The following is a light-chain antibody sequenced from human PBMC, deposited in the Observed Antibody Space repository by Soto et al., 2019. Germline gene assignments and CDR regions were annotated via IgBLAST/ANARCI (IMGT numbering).Light chain of an antibody. CDR3: SSYTSSSTLG. CDR1: SSDVGGYNY. J-gene: IGLJ1*01. Sequence: QSALTQPASVSGSPGQSITISCTGTSSDVGGYNYVYWYQQHPGKAPKLMIYDVSNRPSGVSNRYSGSKSGNTASLTISGLQAEDEADYYSSSYTSSSTLGFGTGTKLTVL. V-gene: IGLV2-14*01. CDR2: DVS.